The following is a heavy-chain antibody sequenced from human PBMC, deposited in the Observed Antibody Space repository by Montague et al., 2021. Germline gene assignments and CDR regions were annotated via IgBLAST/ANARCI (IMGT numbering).Heavy chain of an antibody. Sequence: YRSLSCAASGFNFDNYAMHWVRQVPGKGLEWVSGIKWNSGLIGYADSVKGRFTISRDNMKNSLYLQMNSLRAEDTAFYYCARRDSLDIWGQGTMVTVSS. CDR1: GFNFDNYA. V-gene: IGHV3-9*01. J-gene: IGHJ3*02. CDR3: ARRDSLDI. CDR2: IKWNSGLI.